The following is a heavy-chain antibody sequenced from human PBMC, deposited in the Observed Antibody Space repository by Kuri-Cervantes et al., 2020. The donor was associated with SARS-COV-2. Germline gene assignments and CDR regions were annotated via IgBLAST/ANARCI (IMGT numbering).Heavy chain of an antibody. D-gene: IGHD4-17*01. V-gene: IGHV1-2*02. Sequence: GGSLRLSCKASGYTFTGYYMHWVRQAPGQGLEWMGWINPNSGGTNYAQKFQGRVTMTRDTSISTAYMELSRLRSDDTAVYYCAEEGSDMTTVTPGAFDIWGQGTMVTVSS. J-gene: IGHJ3*02. CDR3: AEEGSDMTTVTPGAFDI. CDR2: INPNSGGT. CDR1: GYTFTGYY.